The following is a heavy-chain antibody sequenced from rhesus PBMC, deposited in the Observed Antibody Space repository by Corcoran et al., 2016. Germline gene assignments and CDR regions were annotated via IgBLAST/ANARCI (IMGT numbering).Heavy chain of an antibody. Sequence: QVTLKESGPALVKPTQTLTLTCTFPGFSLSISGMGVGWICQPPGKALEWLASIYWDDDKYYSTSLKSRLTISKDTSKNQVVLTMTHMDPVDTATYFCARLRGSGSWNWNYFDYWGQGVLVTVSS. CDR2: IYWDDDK. J-gene: IGHJ4*01. CDR1: GFSLSISGMG. CDR3: ARLRGSGSWNWNYFDY. D-gene: IGHD6-25*01. V-gene: IGHV2S1*01.